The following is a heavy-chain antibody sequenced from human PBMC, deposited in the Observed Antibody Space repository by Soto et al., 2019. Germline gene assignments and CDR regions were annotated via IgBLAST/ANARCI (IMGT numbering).Heavy chain of an antibody. V-gene: IGHV4-59*08. CDR1: GGSITCYY. J-gene: IGHJ5*02. Sequence: SETLSLTCTVSGGSITCYYLSWIRQPPGKGPEWIGNIHYSGSTNYNPSLKSRVTISVDTSKNQFSLRLSSVTAAETAVYYCARHSYYSNPLRFDPWGQGTLVTVSS. D-gene: IGHD4-4*01. CDR3: ARHSYYSNPLRFDP. CDR2: IHYSGST.